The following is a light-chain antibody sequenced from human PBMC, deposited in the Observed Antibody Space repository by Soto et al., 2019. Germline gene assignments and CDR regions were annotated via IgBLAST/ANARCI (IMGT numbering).Light chain of an antibody. CDR2: GAS. CDR1: ENINNS. J-gene: IGKJ2*01. Sequence: EIILTQSPATLSVSPGDRATLSCRASENINNSFAWYQQKSGQAPRILIYGASTRATGVPARFSGSESGTDLTLTISSLQSDDSALYFCQHYNYWPFTFGQGTKLEIK. V-gene: IGKV3D-15*01. CDR3: QHYNYWPFT.